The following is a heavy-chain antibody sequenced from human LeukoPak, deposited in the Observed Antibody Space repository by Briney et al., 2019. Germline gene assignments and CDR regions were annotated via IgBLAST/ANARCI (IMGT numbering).Heavy chain of an antibody. CDR3: ARLSRKGY. CDR2: IYHSGST. V-gene: IGHV4-38-2*01. CDR1: GYSISSGYY. J-gene: IGHJ4*02. Sequence: SETLSLTCAVSGYSISSGYYWGWIRQPSGKGLEWIGSIYHSGSTYYNPSLKSRVTISVDTSKNQFSLKLSSVTAADTAVYYCARLSRKGYWGQGTLVTVSS.